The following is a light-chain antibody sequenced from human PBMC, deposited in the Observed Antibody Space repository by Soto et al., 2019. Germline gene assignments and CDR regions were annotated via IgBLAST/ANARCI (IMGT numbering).Light chain of an antibody. CDR2: KAS. J-gene: IGKJ2*01. Sequence: DIPMTQSPSTLSASVGDRVTITCRASQNVNSWLAWYQQKPGKAPKLLIYKASTLESGVPSRFGGSGSGTDFTLTISSLQPDDFATYYCQQYNHWYSFGQGTKLQIK. V-gene: IGKV1-5*03. CDR3: QQYNHWYS. CDR1: QNVNSW.